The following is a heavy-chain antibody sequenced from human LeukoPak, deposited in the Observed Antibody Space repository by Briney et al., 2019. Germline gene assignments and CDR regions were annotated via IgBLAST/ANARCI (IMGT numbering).Heavy chain of an antibody. J-gene: IGHJ4*02. CDR1: GGSISSGGYY. D-gene: IGHD2-2*02. V-gene: IGHV4-31*03. Sequence: SETLSLTCTVSGGSISSGGYYWSWIRQHPGKGLEWIGYIYYSGSTYYNPSLKSRVTISVDTSKNQFSLELSSVTAADTAVYSCARERRGSAIDYWGQGTLVTVSS. CDR3: ARERRGSAIDY. CDR2: IYYSGST.